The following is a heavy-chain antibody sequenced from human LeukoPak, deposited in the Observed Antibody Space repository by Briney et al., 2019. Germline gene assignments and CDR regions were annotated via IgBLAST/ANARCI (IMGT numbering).Heavy chain of an antibody. J-gene: IGHJ4*02. CDR1: GGSFSGYY. D-gene: IGHD6-19*01. CDR2: INHSGST. Sequence: SETLSLTCAVYGGSFSGYYWSWIRQPPGKGLEWIGEINHSGSTNYNPSLKSRVTISVATSNNQFSLKLSSVTAADTAVYYCARAQTADLGIAVAGRGYFDYWGQGTLVTVSS. V-gene: IGHV4-34*01. CDR3: ARAQTADLGIAVAGRGYFDY.